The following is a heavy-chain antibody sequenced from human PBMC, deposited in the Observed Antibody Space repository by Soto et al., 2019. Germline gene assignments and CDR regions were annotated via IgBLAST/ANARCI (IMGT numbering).Heavy chain of an antibody. J-gene: IGHJ5*02. CDR3: TRDASRDSSARGWFDP. CDR1: GFTFRSFT. D-gene: IGHD6-13*01. CDR2: ISSNSAYI. Sequence: GGSLRLSCAASGFTFRSFTMNWVRQAPGKGLEWVSTISSNSAYIYYTGALRGRFTISRDNAKNSLHLQMNSLRAEDTAVYYCTRDASRDSSARGWFDPWGPGTLVTVSS. V-gene: IGHV3-21*01.